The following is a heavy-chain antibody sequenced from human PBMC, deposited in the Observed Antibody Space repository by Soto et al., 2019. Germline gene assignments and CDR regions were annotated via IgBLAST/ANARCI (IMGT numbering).Heavy chain of an antibody. V-gene: IGHV3-30*18. CDR2: ISYDGVNK. D-gene: IGHD3-10*01. CDR1: GFTFSSDG. J-gene: IGHJ5*02. Sequence: GGSLRLSCEASGFTFSSDGMHWVRQAPGKGLEWLAVISYDGVNKYYADSVKGRFTISRDNSKNTLYVQMNSLRVEDTAIYYCAKDLYGSGSSWGQGTLVTVSS. CDR3: AKDLYGSGSS.